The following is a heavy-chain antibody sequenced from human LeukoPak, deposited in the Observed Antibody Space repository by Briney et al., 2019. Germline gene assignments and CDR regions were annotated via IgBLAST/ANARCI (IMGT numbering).Heavy chain of an antibody. CDR2: IYPGDSDT. Sequence: KLGESLKISCKGSGYSFTSYWIGWVRQMPGKGLEWMGIIYPGDSDTRYSPSFQGQVPISADKSISTAYLQWSSLKASDTAMYYCARHLSDYGDQENYFDYWGQGTLVTVSS. CDR3: ARHLSDYGDQENYFDY. V-gene: IGHV5-51*01. J-gene: IGHJ4*02. D-gene: IGHD4-17*01. CDR1: GYSFTSYW.